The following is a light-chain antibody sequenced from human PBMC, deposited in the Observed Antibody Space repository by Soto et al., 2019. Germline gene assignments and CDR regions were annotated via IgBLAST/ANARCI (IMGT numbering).Light chain of an antibody. V-gene: IGLV1-47*01. CDR3: AAWDDSLSGPLYV. J-gene: IGLJ1*01. Sequence: QSVLTQPPPPSGTPGQRVTSSCSGSSSNIGSNYVYWYQQLPGTAPKLLIYRNNQRPSGVPDRFSGSKSGTSASLAISGLRSEDEADYYCAAWDDSLSGPLYVFGTGTKVTVL. CDR2: RNN. CDR1: SSNIGSNY.